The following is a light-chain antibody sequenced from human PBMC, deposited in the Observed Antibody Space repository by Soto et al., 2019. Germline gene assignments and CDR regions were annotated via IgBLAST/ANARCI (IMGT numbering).Light chain of an antibody. Sequence: EILMTQSPATLSVSPGERATLSCRASQSVSSNLAWYQQKPGQAPRLVIYGASTRASNIPARFSGSGSGTEFTLTISSQQSEDFAVYYCHQYNNWPITFGQGTRLEIK. J-gene: IGKJ5*01. V-gene: IGKV3-15*01. CDR1: QSVSSN. CDR3: HQYNNWPIT. CDR2: GAS.